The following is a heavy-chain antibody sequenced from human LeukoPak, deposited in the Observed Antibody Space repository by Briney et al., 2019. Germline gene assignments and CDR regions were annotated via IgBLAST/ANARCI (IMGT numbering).Heavy chain of an antibody. CDR2: IHYSGST. D-gene: IGHD2-2*01. J-gene: IGHJ3*02. CDR1: GGSLSSYY. V-gene: IGHV4-59*01. CDR3: ARTRSSSSYDAFDI. Sequence: PSQTLSLTCTVSGGSLSSYYWSWIRQPPRKGLEWIGYIHYSGSTNYNPSLKGRVTISLDTSTNQFSLKLSSVTAADTAVYYCARTRSSSSYDAFDIWGQGTMVTVSS.